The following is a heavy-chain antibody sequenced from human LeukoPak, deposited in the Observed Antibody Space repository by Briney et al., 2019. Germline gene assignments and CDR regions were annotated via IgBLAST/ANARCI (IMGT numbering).Heavy chain of an antibody. Sequence: GGSLRLSCAASEFTLSSHDMHWVRQVTGKGLEWVSAIAIAGDTYYAGSVKGRFTISRENAKNSLYLQMNSLRAGDTAVYYCTREIIVATDAWYFDLWGRGTLATVSS. J-gene: IGHJ2*01. V-gene: IGHV3-13*04. CDR1: EFTLSSHD. CDR3: TREIIVATDAWYFDL. D-gene: IGHD5-12*01. CDR2: IAIAGDT.